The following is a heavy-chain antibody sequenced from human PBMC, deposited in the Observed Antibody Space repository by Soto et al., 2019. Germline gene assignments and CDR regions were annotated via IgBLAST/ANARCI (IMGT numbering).Heavy chain of an antibody. J-gene: IGHJ4*02. CDR3: AKDKGVFNWATSYFDY. CDR2: TSYDGNNE. V-gene: IGHV3-30*18. Sequence: GGSLRLSCAASGFTFSNYAMHWVRQAPGKGLEWVALTSYDGNNEYYTDSVKGRFTISRDNSKNTLFLQMNSPRPEDTAVYYCAKDKGVFNWATSYFDYWGQGALVTAPQ. CDR1: GFTFSNYA. D-gene: IGHD1-1*01.